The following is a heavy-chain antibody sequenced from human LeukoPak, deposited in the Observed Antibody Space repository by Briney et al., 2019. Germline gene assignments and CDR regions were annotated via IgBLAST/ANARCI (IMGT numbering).Heavy chain of an antibody. Sequence: TSETLSLTCAVYGGSFSGYYWSWIRQPPGKGLEWIGEINHSGSTNYNPSLKSRVTISVDTSKNQFSLKLSSVTAADTAVYYCARGVMTIFGVVIGRAFDYWGQGTLVTVSS. V-gene: IGHV4-34*01. CDR2: INHSGST. CDR3: ARGVMTIFGVVIGRAFDY. J-gene: IGHJ4*02. CDR1: GGSFSGYY. D-gene: IGHD3-3*01.